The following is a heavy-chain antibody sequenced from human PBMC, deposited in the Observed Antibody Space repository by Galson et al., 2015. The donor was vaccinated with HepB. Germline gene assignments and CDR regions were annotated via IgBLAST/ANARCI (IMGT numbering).Heavy chain of an antibody. CDR3: ARDREYYYGSGSYYSRYFDY. CDR1: GFTLSDYY. Sequence: SLRLSCAASGFTLSDYYMSWIRQAPGKGLEWVSYISSSSSYTNYADSVKGRFTISRDNAKNSLYLQMNSLRAEDTAVYYCARDREYYYGSGSYYSRYFDYWGQGTLVTVSS. CDR2: ISSSSSYT. D-gene: IGHD3-10*01. J-gene: IGHJ4*02. V-gene: IGHV3-11*06.